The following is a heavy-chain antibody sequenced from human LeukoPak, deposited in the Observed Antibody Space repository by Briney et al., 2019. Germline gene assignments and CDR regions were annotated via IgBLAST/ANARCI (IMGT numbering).Heavy chain of an antibody. CDR3: ARVTYDYVWGSYRHVFYYFDY. D-gene: IGHD3-16*02. CDR2: IYYSGGT. Sequence: SETLSLTCTVSGGSISSYYWSWIRQPPGKGLEWIGYIYYSGGTNYNPSLKSRVTISVDTSKNQFSLKLSSVTAADTAVYYCARVTYDYVWGSYRHVFYYFDYWGQGTLVTVSS. CDR1: GGSISSYY. J-gene: IGHJ4*02. V-gene: IGHV4-59*01.